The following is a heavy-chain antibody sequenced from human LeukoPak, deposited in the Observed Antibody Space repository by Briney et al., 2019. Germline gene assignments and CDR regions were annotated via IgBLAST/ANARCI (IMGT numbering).Heavy chain of an antibody. CDR3: AKDILYSSSTDRWACDY. CDR2: FSGKGDTT. J-gene: IGHJ4*02. D-gene: IGHD6-6*01. Sequence: GGSLRLSCAASGFTFSHYGMSWVRQAPGKGLEWVAGFSGKGDTTYYADSVKGRFTVSRDNSKSTLYLQMNTLKAEDTAIYYCAKDILYSSSTDRWACDYWGRGTLVTVSS. V-gene: IGHV3-23*01. CDR1: GFTFSHYG.